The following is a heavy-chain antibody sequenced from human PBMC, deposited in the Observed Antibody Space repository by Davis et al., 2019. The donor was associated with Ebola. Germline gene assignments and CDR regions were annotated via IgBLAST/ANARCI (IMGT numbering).Heavy chain of an antibody. J-gene: IGHJ6*02. D-gene: IGHD1-14*01. Sequence: PGGSLRLSCAASGFTFSSYAMHWVRQAPGKGLEWVAVISYDGSNKYYADSVKSRFTISRDNSKNTLYLQMNSLRAEDTAVYYCARDIRRFDTTGGMDVWGQGTTVTVSS. CDR1: GFTFSSYA. CDR2: ISYDGSNK. CDR3: ARDIRRFDTTGGMDV. V-gene: IGHV3-30-3*01.